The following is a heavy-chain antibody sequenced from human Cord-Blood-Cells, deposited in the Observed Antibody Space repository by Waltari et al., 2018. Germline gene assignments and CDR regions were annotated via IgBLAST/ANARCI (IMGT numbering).Heavy chain of an antibody. V-gene: IGHV1-69*01. Sequence: QVQLVQSGAAVKKPGSSVKVSCKASGGTFSSYAISWVRQAPGQGLEWMGGIIPIFGTANYAQKFQGRVTITADESTSTAYMELSSLRSEDTAVYYCARKTKQLVRDYYYGMDVWGQGTTVTVSS. J-gene: IGHJ6*02. CDR2: IIPIFGTA. D-gene: IGHD6-6*01. CDR3: ARKTKQLVRDYYYGMDV. CDR1: GGTFSSYA.